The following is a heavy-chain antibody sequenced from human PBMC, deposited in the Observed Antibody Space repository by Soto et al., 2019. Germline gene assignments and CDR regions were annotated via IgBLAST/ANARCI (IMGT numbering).Heavy chain of an antibody. Sequence: SETLSLTCTVSGGSISSYYWSWIRQPPGKGLEWIGYIYYSGSTNYNPSLKSRVTISVDTSKNQFSLKLSSVTAADTAVYYCARLVHGSGSYYLDPWGQGTLVTVSS. CDR3: ARLVHGSGSYYLDP. J-gene: IGHJ5*02. D-gene: IGHD3-10*01. CDR2: IYYSGST. V-gene: IGHV4-59*08. CDR1: GGSISSYY.